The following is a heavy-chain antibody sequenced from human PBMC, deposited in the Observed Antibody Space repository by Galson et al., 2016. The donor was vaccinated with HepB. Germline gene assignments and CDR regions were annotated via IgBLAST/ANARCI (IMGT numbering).Heavy chain of an antibody. Sequence: SVKVSCKASGYTFTSYYMHWVRQAPGQGLEWMGIINPSGGSTSYAQNFQGRVTMTRDTSTSTVYMELSSLRSEDSAMYYCGREGATSIGGFGYWGQGTLVTVSS. J-gene: IGHJ4*02. CDR2: INPSGGST. D-gene: IGHD1-26*01. CDR1: GYTFTSYY. CDR3: GREGATSIGGFGY. V-gene: IGHV1-46*01.